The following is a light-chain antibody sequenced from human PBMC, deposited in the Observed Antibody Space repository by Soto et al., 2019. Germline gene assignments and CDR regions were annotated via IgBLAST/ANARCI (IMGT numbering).Light chain of an antibody. CDR1: QSISSW. V-gene: IGKV1-5*03. CDR3: QQYRSYSRT. J-gene: IGKJ1*01. Sequence: DIQMTQSPSTLSASVGDRVTITCRASQSISSWLAWYQQKPGKVPKLQIYMASSLESGVPSRFSGSGSETEFTITISSLQPDDFATYYCQQYRSYSRTLGQGTKVEIK. CDR2: MAS.